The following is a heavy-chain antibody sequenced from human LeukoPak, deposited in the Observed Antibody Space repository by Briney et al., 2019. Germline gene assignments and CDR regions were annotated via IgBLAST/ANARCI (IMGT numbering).Heavy chain of an antibody. CDR3: ARDQSHDSRGTDAFDI. Sequence: SETLSLTCTVSGGSISSGDYYWSWIRQPPGKGLEWIGYIYYSGSTYYNPSLRSRVTISVDTSKNQFSLKLSSVTAADTAVYYCARDQSHDSRGTDAFDIWGQGTMVTVSS. V-gene: IGHV4-30-4*01. CDR1: GGSISSGDYY. CDR2: IYYSGST. J-gene: IGHJ3*02. D-gene: IGHD3-22*01.